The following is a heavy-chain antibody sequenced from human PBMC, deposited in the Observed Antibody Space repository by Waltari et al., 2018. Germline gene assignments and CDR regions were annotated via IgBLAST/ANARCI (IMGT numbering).Heavy chain of an antibody. V-gene: IGHV4-34*01. CDR1: GGSFSGYS. CDR2: INHSGST. D-gene: IGHD3-10*01. J-gene: IGHJ4*02. Sequence: QVQLQQWGAGLLKPSETLSLTCAVYGGSFSGYSWSWIRKPPGQGLEWIGEINHSGSTNYNPSLKSRVTISVDTSKNQFSLKLSSVTAADTAVYYCARGQPTYYYGSGSYYNFDYWGQGTLVTVSS. CDR3: ARGQPTYYYGSGSYYNFDY.